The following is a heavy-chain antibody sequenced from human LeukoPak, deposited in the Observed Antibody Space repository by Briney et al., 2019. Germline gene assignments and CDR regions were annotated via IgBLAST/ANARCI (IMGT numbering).Heavy chain of an antibody. D-gene: IGHD3-10*01. CDR1: GGSISSYY. V-gene: IGHV4-59*12. J-gene: IGHJ4*02. CDR3: ARGGRYYYGSGRPRWAPGDY. Sequence: SEPLSLTCTVSGGSISSYYWSWIRQPPGKGLEWIGYIYYSGSTNYNPSLKSRVTISVDTSKNQFSLKLSSVTAADTDVYDRARGGRYYYGSGRPRWAPGDYWGEGTRVSVSS. CDR2: IYYSGST.